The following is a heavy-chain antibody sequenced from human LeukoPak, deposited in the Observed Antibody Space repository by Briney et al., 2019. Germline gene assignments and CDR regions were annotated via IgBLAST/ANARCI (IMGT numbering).Heavy chain of an antibody. CDR1: GFPLSHYA. D-gene: IGHD3-10*02. CDR3: AELGITMIGGV. V-gene: IGHV3-48*03. Sequence: GGSLRLSCAASGFPLSHYAMNWVRQAPGKGLEWVSYISSSGSTIYYADSVKGRFTISRDNAKNSLYLQMNSLRAEDTAVYYCAELGITMIGGVWGKGTTVTISS. CDR2: ISSSGSTI. J-gene: IGHJ6*04.